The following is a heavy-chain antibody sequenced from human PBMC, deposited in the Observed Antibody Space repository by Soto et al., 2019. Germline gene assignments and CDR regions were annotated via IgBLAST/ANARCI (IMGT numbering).Heavy chain of an antibody. D-gene: IGHD5-12*01. CDR3: ARHHGTGYAVAFEI. V-gene: IGHV4-39*01. CDR1: GASISSGTYY. J-gene: IGHJ3*02. Sequence: PSETLSLTCTVSGASISSGTYYWGWIRQPPGKGLEWIGNIYYSGSTYYNPSLKSRATISVDTSKNQFSLKLNSVTAADTAVYYCARHHGTGYAVAFEIWGQGTMVTVS. CDR2: IYYSGST.